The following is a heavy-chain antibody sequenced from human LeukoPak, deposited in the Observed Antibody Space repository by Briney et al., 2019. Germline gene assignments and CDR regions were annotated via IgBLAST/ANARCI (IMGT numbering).Heavy chain of an antibody. D-gene: IGHD6-13*01. CDR3: ARVAIAAADPYYFDY. J-gene: IGHJ4*02. V-gene: IGHV3-30*01. CDR1: GFTFSSHA. CDR2: ISYDGSNK. Sequence: GRSQRLSCAASGFTFSSHAMHWVRQAPGKGLEWVAVISYDGSNKYYADSGKGRFTISRVNSKNTLYLQMNSLRAEDTAVYYCARVAIAAADPYYFDYWGQGTLVTVSS.